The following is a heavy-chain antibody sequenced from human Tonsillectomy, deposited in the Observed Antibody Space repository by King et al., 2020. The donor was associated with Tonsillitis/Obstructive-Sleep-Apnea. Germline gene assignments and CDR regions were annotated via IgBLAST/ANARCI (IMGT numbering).Heavy chain of an antibody. V-gene: IGHV3-49*05. CDR2: IRSEADGGTT. D-gene: IGHD4-17*01. CDR3: TKEDDYALD. J-gene: IGHJ4*01. Sequence: VQLVESGGGLVKPGRSLRLSCTASGFTFGNYGMSWFRQAPGGGLEWVGFIRSEADGGTTEYAASVKGRFTISRDDSKSIAYLQMNSLETEDTAVYYCTKEDDYALDWGHGTRVTVSS. CDR1: GFTFGNYG.